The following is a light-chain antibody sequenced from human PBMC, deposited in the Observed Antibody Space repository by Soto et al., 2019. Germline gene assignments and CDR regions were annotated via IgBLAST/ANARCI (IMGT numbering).Light chain of an antibody. CDR2: DVS. J-gene: IGLJ1*01. CDR1: SGDVGAYNY. Sequence: QSVLTQPASVSGSPGQSITISCTGTSGDVGAYNYVSWYQQHPGKAPRLMIYDVSNRPSGASNRFSGSKSGNTASLTISGLQAEDEAAYYCSSFTNTYSYVFGTGTKLTVL. CDR3: SSFTNTYSYV. V-gene: IGLV2-14*01.